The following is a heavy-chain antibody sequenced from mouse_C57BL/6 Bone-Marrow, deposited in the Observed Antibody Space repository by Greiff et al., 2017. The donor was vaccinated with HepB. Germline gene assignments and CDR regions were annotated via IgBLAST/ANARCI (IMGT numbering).Heavy chain of an antibody. CDR2: INPSNGGT. J-gene: IGHJ4*01. V-gene: IGHV1-53*01. CDR3: ARYGNYVYAMDY. Sequence: QVQLQQPGTELVKPGASVKLSCKASGYTFTSYWMHWVKQRPGQGLEWMGNINPSNGGTNYNEKFKSKATLTVDKSSSTAYMQLSSLTSEDSAVYYCARYGNYVYAMDYWGQGTSVTVSS. D-gene: IGHD2-1*01. CDR1: GYTFTSYW.